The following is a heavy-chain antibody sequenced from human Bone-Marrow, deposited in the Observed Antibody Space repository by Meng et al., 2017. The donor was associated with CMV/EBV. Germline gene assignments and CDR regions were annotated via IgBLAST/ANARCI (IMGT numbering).Heavy chain of an antibody. CDR3: AKSTTSSDYFDY. D-gene: IGHD2-2*01. CDR2: ISSSGSTI. Sequence: GESLKISCAASGFTFSDYYMSWIRQAPEKGLEWVSYISSSGSTIYYADSVKGRFTISRDNAKNSLYRQMNSLTAGDTAMYYCAKSTTSSDYFDYWGRGTLVTVSS. CDR1: GFTFSDYY. J-gene: IGHJ4*02. V-gene: IGHV3-11*04.